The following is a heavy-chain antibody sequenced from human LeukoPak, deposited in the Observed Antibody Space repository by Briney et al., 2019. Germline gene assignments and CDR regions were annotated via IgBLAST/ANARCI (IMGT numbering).Heavy chain of an antibody. CDR2: IYYSGST. V-gene: IGHV4-39*01. CDR1: GGSISSGNYY. Sequence: TSETLSLTCTVSGGSISSGNYYWGWIRQPPGKGLEWIGSIYYSGSTYYNPSLKSRVTISVDTSKIQFSLKLNSVTAADTAVYYCARVYYYDSSGYRGYYFDYWGQGTLVTVSS. D-gene: IGHD3-22*01. CDR3: ARVYYYDSSGYRGYYFDY. J-gene: IGHJ4*02.